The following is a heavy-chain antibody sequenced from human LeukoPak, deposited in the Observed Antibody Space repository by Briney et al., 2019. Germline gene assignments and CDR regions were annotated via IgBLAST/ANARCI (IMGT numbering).Heavy chain of an antibody. CDR2: INHSGST. V-gene: IGHV4-34*01. CDR1: GGSFSGYY. D-gene: IGHD6-6*01. CDR3: ARVSPEYSSSVDY. J-gene: IGHJ4*02. Sequence: SETLSLTCAVYGGSFSGYYWSWIRQPPGKGLEWIGEINHSGSTNYNPSLKSRVTISVDTSKNQFSLKLSSVTAADTAVYYCARVSPEYSSSVDYWGQGTLVTVSS.